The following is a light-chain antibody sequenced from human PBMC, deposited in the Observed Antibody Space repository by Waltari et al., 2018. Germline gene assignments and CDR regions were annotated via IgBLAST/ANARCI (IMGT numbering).Light chain of an antibody. V-gene: IGLV4-69*01. CDR1: SGHSTNI. J-gene: IGLJ3*02. CDR3: QTGGHGTWV. CDR2: VKSDGSH. Sequence: QLVLTQSPSASASLVASVKLTCTLSSGHSTNIIAWLQQQPEKGPRFLMNVKSDGSHNKGVGIPDRFSGSSSGAERYLTISSLQSEDEADYYCQTGGHGTWVFGGGTRLTVL.